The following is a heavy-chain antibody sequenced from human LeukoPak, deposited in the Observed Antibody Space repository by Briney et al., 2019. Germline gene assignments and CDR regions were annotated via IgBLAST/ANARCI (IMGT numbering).Heavy chain of an antibody. CDR3: ARSIVGATTPLDY. Sequence: LRLSCAASGFTFSSYAMSWIRQHPGKGLEWIGHIYYSGSTYYNPSLKSRVTISVDTSKNQFSLKLSSVTAADTAVYYCARSIVGATTPLDYWGQGTLVTVSS. V-gene: IGHV4-31*02. D-gene: IGHD1-26*01. J-gene: IGHJ4*02. CDR1: GFTFSSYA. CDR2: IYYSGST.